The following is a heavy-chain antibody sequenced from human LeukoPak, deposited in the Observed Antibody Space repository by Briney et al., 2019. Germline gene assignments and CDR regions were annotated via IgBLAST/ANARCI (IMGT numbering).Heavy chain of an antibody. J-gene: IGHJ6*03. V-gene: IGHV1-18*01. Sequence: ASVKVSCKASGYTFTSYGISWVRQAPGQGLEWMGRISAYNGNTNYAQKLQGRVTMTTDTSTSTAYMELRSPRSDDTAVYYCARGEVLVWGGPYYYYMDVWGKGTTVTVSS. CDR1: GYTFTSYG. CDR3: ARGEVLVWGGPYYYYMDV. D-gene: IGHD2-8*01. CDR2: ISAYNGNT.